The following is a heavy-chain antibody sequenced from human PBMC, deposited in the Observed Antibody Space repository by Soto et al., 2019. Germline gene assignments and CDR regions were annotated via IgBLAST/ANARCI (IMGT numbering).Heavy chain of an antibody. CDR2: LSYGAKNK. Sequence: QVLLVESGGGVVQPGGSLRLSCAASGLTFSASVMHCVRQAPGKGLEWMAILSYGAKNKYYADSVKARFTISRDISESTLYLQMDSLRTEDTAVYYCVREEFEDGRGHFTNWGQGTLVSVSS. CDR1: GLTFSASV. D-gene: IGHD3-3*01. J-gene: IGHJ4*02. CDR3: VREEFEDGRGHFTN. V-gene: IGHV3-30*03.